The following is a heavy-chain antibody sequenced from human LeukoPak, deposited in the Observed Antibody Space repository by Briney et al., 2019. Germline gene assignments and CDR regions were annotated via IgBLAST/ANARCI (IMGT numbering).Heavy chain of an antibody. CDR1: GFTFSSFG. Sequence: GRSLRLSCAASGFTFSSFGMHWVRQAPGKGLDWVAVISYDGNNKYYADSVKGRFTISRDNSKNTLYLQMSSLRAEDTAVYYCAKDEKYYDSSAYLDYWGQGSLVTASS. D-gene: IGHD3-22*01. J-gene: IGHJ4*02. CDR2: ISYDGNNK. CDR3: AKDEKYYDSSAYLDY. V-gene: IGHV3-30*18.